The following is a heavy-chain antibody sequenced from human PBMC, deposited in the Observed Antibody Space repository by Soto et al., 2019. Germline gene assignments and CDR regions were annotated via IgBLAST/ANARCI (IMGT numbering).Heavy chain of an antibody. CDR2: IYSGGST. V-gene: IGHV3-66*01. CDR1: GFTVSSNY. D-gene: IGHD3-10*01. CDR3: ARDRRFGELYYFDY. Sequence: PGGSLRLSCAASGFTVSSNYMSWVRQAPGKGLEWVSVIYSGGSTYYADSVKGRFTISRDNSKNTLYLQMNSLRAEDTAVYYCARDRRFGELYYFDYWGQGTLVTVSS. J-gene: IGHJ4*02.